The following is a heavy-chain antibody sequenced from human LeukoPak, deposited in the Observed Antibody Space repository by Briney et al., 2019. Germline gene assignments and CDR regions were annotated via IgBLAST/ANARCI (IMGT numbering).Heavy chain of an antibody. Sequence: SETLSLTCTVSGGSISSSSYYWGWIRQPPGKGLEWIGSIYYSGSTYYNPSLKSRVTISVDTSKNQFSLKLSSMTAADTAVYYCARIVSSSRFNYWFDPWGQGTLATVSS. CDR3: ARIVSSSRFNYWFDP. V-gene: IGHV4-39*07. D-gene: IGHD6-6*01. J-gene: IGHJ5*02. CDR1: GGSISSSSYY. CDR2: IYYSGST.